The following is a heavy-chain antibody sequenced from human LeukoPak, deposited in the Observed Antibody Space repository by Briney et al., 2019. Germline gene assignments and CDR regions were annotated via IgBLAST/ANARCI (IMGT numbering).Heavy chain of an antibody. D-gene: IGHD1-26*01. Sequence: SAKVSCKASGGTFSSYAISWVRQAPGQGLEWMGGIIPIFGTANYAQKFQGRVTITADESTSTAYMELSSLRSEDTAVYYCARVSVEVGAQRGYYYYGMDVWGQGTTVTVSS. CDR3: ARVSVEVGAQRGYYYYGMDV. J-gene: IGHJ6*02. CDR2: IIPIFGTA. CDR1: GGTFSSYA. V-gene: IGHV1-69*13.